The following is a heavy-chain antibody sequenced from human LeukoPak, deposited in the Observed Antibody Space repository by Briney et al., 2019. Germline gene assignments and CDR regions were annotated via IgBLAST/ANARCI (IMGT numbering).Heavy chain of an antibody. V-gene: IGHV5-51*01. J-gene: IGHJ4*02. CDR3: ARQNVGGFSSGFDY. CDR2: IHPDDSDI. D-gene: IGHD6-19*01. CDR1: GYRFTSHW. Sequence: GESLKISCQGSGYRFTSHWIGWVRQMPGKGLEWMGIIHPDDSDIRYNPSFEGQVTVSADKSTATSYVQWSSLKASDTAMYYCARQNVGGFSSGFDYWGQGTLVTVSS.